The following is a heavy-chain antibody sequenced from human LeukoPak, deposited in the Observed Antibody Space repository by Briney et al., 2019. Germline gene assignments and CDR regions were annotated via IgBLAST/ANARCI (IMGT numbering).Heavy chain of an antibody. CDR1: GGSISSSSYY. CDR3: ARAVSRGWWFDY. V-gene: IGHV4-61*01. J-gene: IGHJ4*02. CDR2: IYYSGST. Sequence: SETLSLTCTVSGGSISSSSYYWSWIRQPPGKGLEWIGYIYYSGSTNYNPSLKSRVTISVDTSKNQFSLKLSSVTAADTAVYYCARAVSRGWWFDYWGQGTLVTVSS. D-gene: IGHD2-15*01.